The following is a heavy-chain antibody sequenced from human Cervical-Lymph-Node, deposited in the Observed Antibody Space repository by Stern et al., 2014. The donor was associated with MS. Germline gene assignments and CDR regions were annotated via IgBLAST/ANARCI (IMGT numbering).Heavy chain of an antibody. D-gene: IGHD6-13*01. CDR3: ARHKAAAGANWFDP. J-gene: IGHJ5*02. CDR2: IYPGGPDT. V-gene: IGHV5-51*01. CDR1: GYSFTSYW. Sequence: EMQLVESGAEVKKPGESLKISCKGSGYSFTSYWIGWVRQAPGKGLEWMGIIYPGGPDTRYRPSFQGQVTISADKSHSNASLQRSSLKASDAAMYYCARHKAAAGANWFDPWGQGTLVTVSS.